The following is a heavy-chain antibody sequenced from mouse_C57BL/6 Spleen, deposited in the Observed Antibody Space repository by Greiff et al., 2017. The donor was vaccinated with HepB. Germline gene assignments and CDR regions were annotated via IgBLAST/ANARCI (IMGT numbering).Heavy chain of an antibody. V-gene: IGHV1-61*01. CDR1: GYTFTSYW. D-gene: IGHD2-1*01. CDR3: AREGIYYGNSAWFAY. Sequence: QVQLQQSGAELVRPGSSVKLSCKASGYTFTSYWMDWVKQRPGQGLEWIGNIYPSDSETHYNQKFKDKATLTVDKSSSTAYMQLSSLTSEDSAVYYCAREGIYYGNSAWFAYWGQGTLVTVSA. J-gene: IGHJ3*01. CDR2: IYPSDSET.